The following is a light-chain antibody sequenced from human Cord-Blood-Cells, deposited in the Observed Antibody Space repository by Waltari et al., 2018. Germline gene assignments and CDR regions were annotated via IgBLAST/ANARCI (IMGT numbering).Light chain of an antibody. CDR1: SSDVGGYNY. J-gene: IGLJ3*02. CDR2: DVS. CDR3: SSYTSSRV. Sequence: QSALTQPASVSGSPGQSITIHCTGTSSDVGGYNYVSWYQQHPGKAPKRMIYDVSKRPSGVSNRFSGSKSGNTASLTISRLQAEDEADYYCSSYTSSRVFGGGTKLTVL. V-gene: IGLV2-14*01.